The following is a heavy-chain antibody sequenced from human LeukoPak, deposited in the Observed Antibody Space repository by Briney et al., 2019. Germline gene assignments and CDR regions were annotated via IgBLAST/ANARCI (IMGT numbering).Heavy chain of an antibody. D-gene: IGHD2-8*01. Sequence: SETLSLTCTVSGGSISNYYWSWLRQPAGKGLEWIGRIHSSGSTNYNPSLKSRVTISVDKSKNQFSLRLSSVIAADTAVYFCARDRCEGYCTSFDSWGQGTLVTVSS. J-gene: IGHJ5*01. CDR3: ARDRCEGYCTSFDS. V-gene: IGHV4-4*07. CDR1: GGSISNYY. CDR2: IHSSGST.